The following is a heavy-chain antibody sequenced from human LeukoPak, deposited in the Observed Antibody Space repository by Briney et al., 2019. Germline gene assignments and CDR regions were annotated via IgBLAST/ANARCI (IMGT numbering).Heavy chain of an antibody. J-gene: IGHJ4*02. CDR1: GYIFTAYY. Sequence: ASVKVSCKASGYIFTAYYIHWLRQAPGQGLEWMGWINPNSGDTNSAQKFQDRVTMTRDTSISTAYMELSRLRFDDTAVYYCARGSLRYFDYWGQGTLVTVSS. V-gene: IGHV1-2*02. D-gene: IGHD3-10*01. CDR2: INPNSGDT. CDR3: ARGSLRYFDY.